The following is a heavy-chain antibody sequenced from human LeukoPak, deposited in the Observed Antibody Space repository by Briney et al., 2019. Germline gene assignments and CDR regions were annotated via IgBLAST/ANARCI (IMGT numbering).Heavy chain of an antibody. CDR1: GFTFSSYS. J-gene: IGHJ4*02. V-gene: IGHV3-21*01. CDR2: ISSSSSYI. D-gene: IGHD6-19*01. CDR3: ARDLGLGLAVAGIPPGFDY. Sequence: GGSLRLSCAASGFTFSSYSINWVRQAPGKGLEWVSSISSSSSYIYYADSVKGRFTISRDNAKNSLYLQMNSLRAEDTAVYYCARDLGLGLAVAGIPPGFDYWGQGTLVTVSS.